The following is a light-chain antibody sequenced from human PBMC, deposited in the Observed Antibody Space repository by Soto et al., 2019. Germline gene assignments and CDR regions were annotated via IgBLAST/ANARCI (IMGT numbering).Light chain of an antibody. CDR2: GTS. CDR3: QQSYTTPRT. Sequence: DIQMTQSPSTLSASVGDRVTITFRASQNINTYLNWYQQKPGKALKLLIYGTSSLQSGVPSRFSGSGSGTDFTLTISSLQPEDFATYYCQQSYTTPRTFGQGTKVDIK. V-gene: IGKV1-39*01. CDR1: QNINTY. J-gene: IGKJ1*01.